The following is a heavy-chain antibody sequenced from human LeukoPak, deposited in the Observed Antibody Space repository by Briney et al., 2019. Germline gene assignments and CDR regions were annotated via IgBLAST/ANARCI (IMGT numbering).Heavy chain of an antibody. J-gene: IGHJ3*02. Sequence: PGGSLRLSCAASGFTFSDYYVSWIRQAPGKGLEWVSYISSSGSTIYYADSVKGRLTVSRDNSKNTLYLQMNSLRAEDTAVYYCAKSDVVVPAARRVWGAFDIWGQGTMVTVSS. CDR3: AKSDVVVPAARRVWGAFDI. CDR1: GFTFSDYY. V-gene: IGHV3-11*01. D-gene: IGHD2-2*01. CDR2: ISSSGSTI.